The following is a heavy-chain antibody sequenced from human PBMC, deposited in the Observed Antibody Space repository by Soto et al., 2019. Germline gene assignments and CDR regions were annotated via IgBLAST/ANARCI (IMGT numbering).Heavy chain of an antibody. CDR3: ARGPADGWELPTPYYFDY. V-gene: IGHV4-59*01. CDR1: GGSISSYY. CDR2: IYYSGST. J-gene: IGHJ4*02. D-gene: IGHD1-26*01. Sequence: SETLSLTCTVSGGSISSYYWSWIRQPPGKGLEWIGYIYYSGSTNYNPSLKSRVTISVDTSKNQFSLKLSSVTAADTAVYYCARGPADGWELPTPYYFDYWGQGTLVTVSS.